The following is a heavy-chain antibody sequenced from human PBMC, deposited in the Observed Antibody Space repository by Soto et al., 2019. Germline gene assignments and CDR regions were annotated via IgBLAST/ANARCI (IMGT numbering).Heavy chain of an antibody. D-gene: IGHD1-26*01. CDR2: INSDGSST. CDR1: GFTFSSYW. V-gene: IGHV3-74*01. Sequence: EVQLVESGGGVVQPGGSLRLSCAASGFTFSSYWMHWVLQALGKGLVGVSRINSDGSSTSYADSVKGRFTISRDNAENTLYLQMNSLRVEDTAMYYCARDDSGTYVYWGQGTLVTVSS. CDR3: ARDDSGTYVY. J-gene: IGHJ4*02.